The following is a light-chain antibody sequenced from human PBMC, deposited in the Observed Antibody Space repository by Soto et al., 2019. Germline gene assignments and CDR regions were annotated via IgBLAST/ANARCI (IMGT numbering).Light chain of an antibody. J-gene: IGKJ3*01. Sequence: DIQMTQSPSSLSASVGDRVTITCQASQDISNYLNWYQQKPGKAPKLLIYDASNLETGVPSRFSGSGSGTDFTVTISSLQPEDIATYYCKQYDNLPFTFRPGTKVDIK. CDR2: DAS. CDR3: KQYDNLPFT. CDR1: QDISNY. V-gene: IGKV1-33*01.